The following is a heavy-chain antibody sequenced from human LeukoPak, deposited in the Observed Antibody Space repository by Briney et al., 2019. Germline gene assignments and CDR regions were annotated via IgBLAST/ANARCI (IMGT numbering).Heavy chain of an antibody. CDR1: GGSISSSSYY. CDR3: AGFQAAHPYYFDY. D-gene: IGHD6-6*01. CDR2: IYYSGGT. Sequence: PSETLSLTCTVSGGSISSSSYYWGWIRQPPGKGLEWIGSIYYSGGTYYNPSLKSRVTISVDTSKNQFSLKLSSVTAADTAVYYCAGFQAAHPYYFDYWGQGTLVTVSS. V-gene: IGHV4-39*07. J-gene: IGHJ4*02.